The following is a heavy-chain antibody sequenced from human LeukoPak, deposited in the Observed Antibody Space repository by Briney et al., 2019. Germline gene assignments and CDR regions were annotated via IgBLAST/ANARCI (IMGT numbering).Heavy chain of an antibody. Sequence: SETLSLTCGVSGEPFSGYYWSWIRQPPGKGLEWIGDISESGSTNYNPSLKSRVTISVDPSKNQFSLKLTSMTAADTAAYFCVRGRTDYYYYMDVWGKGTTVTVSS. CDR2: ISESGST. V-gene: IGHV4-34*01. CDR1: GEPFSGYY. CDR3: VRGRTDYYYYMDV. J-gene: IGHJ6*03.